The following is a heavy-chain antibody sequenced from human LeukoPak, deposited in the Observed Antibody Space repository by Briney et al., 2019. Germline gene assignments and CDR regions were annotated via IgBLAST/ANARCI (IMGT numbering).Heavy chain of an antibody. CDR1: GGSISSSGYY. CDR2: IYYSGST. J-gene: IGHJ4*02. CDR3: ARGYYDSSGYHYFDY. Sequence: KSSETLSLTCTVSGGSISSSGYYWGWIRQPPGKGLEWIGSIYYSGSTYYNPSLKSRVTISVDTSKNQFSLKLSSVTAADTAVYYCARGYYDSSGYHYFDYWGQGTLVTVSS. D-gene: IGHD3-22*01. V-gene: IGHV4-39*01.